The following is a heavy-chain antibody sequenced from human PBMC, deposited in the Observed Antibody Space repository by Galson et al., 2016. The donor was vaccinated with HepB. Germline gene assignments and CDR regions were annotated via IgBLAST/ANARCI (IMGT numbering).Heavy chain of an antibody. V-gene: IGHV3-53*01. J-gene: IGHJ4*02. CDR1: GFIVSTNY. CDR2: IYSSGDT. D-gene: IGHD2-21*01. Sequence: SLRLSCAASGFIVSTNYMTWVCQAPGKGLEWVSIIYSSGDTYYADSVQGRFTISRDNSKNTLYLQMNSLRVEDTAVYYCASPVPLGDWGQGTLVTVSS. CDR3: ASPVPLGD.